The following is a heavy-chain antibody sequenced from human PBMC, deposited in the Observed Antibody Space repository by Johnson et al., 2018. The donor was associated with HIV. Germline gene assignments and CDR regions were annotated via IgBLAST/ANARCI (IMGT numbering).Heavy chain of an antibody. Sequence: QVQLVESGGGLVKPGGSLRLSCAAPGLTFSDYYMTWIRQAPGKGLEWVSYISSSGSTMYYADSVKGRFTISRDNSKNTLYLQMNSLRAEDTAVYYCAIGRGEFPRHAFDIWGQGTAVTV. D-gene: IGHD3-10*01. CDR2: ISSSGSTM. CDR3: AIGRGEFPRHAFDI. CDR1: GLTFSDYY. V-gene: IGHV3-11*04. J-gene: IGHJ3*02.